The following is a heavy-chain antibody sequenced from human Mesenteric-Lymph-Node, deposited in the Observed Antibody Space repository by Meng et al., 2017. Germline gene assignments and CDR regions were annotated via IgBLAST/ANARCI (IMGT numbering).Heavy chain of an antibody. CDR2: IWYDGSNK. V-gene: IGHV3-33*01. Sequence: GGSLRLSCAASGFTFSSYGMHWVRQAPGKGLEWVAVIWYDGSNKYYADSVKGRFTISRDNSKNTLYLQMNSLRAEDTAVYYCAREDIAVAGTEYFQHWGQGTLVTVSS. CDR1: GFTFSSYG. D-gene: IGHD6-19*01. J-gene: IGHJ1*01. CDR3: AREDIAVAGTEYFQH.